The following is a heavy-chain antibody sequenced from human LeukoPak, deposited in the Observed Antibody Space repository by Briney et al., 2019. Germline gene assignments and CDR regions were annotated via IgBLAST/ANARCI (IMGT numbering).Heavy chain of an antibody. D-gene: IGHD3-22*01. J-gene: IGHJ4*02. CDR2: IYGDAST. CDR3: GRDCWRADRCYLDN. CDR1: GFTVSNTY. V-gene: IGHV3-66*01. Sequence: GGSQRLSCAASGFTVSNTYVSWVRPARREGLEWVTFIYGDASTTYRHSVKGRFTISTDNSNNTPYLQMNSLSVADTAMYYCGRDCWRADRCYLDNWGQGTLVTVSS.